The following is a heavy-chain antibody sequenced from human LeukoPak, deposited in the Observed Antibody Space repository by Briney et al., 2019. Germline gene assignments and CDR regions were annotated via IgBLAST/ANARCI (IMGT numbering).Heavy chain of an antibody. Sequence: ASVKVSCKASGYTFTNYGISWVRQAPGQGLEWMGWISVYNGNTNYAQKLQGRVTMTTDTSTSTAYMELRSLRSDDTAVYYCARDRYYYDSSGYYFFDYWGQGTLVTVSS. CDR3: ARDRYYYDSSGYYFFDY. CDR1: GYTFTNYG. V-gene: IGHV1-18*01. D-gene: IGHD3-22*01. J-gene: IGHJ4*02. CDR2: ISVYNGNT.